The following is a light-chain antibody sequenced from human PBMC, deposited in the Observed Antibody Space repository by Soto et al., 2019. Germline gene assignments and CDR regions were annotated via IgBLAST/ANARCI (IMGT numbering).Light chain of an antibody. J-gene: IGLJ2*01. CDR1: SGHSSYA. V-gene: IGLV4-69*01. Sequence: QLVLTQSPSASASLGASVKLTCILSSGHSSYAIAWHQQQPEQGPRYLMKLNSDGSHSKGDGLPDRFSGSSSGAERYLTISSLQYEDEADYYCQTWGTCIVVFGGGTKLTVL. CDR3: QTWGTCIVV. CDR2: LNSDGSH.